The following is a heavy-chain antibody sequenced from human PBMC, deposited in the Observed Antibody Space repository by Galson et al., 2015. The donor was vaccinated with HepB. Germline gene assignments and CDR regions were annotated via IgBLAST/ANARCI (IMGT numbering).Heavy chain of an antibody. CDR3: ARHSFTITGWWYYGMDV. Sequence: QSGAEVKKPGESLRISCQGSGYSFTTYWIGWVRQMPGKGLEWMGRIDPSDSYTDYSPSFQGHVTISADKSTSTAYLQWSSLKASDTAMYYCARHSFTITGWWYYGMDVWGQGTTVTVSS. D-gene: IGHD6-19*01. CDR2: IDPSDSYT. J-gene: IGHJ6*02. CDR1: GYSFTTYW. V-gene: IGHV5-10-1*01.